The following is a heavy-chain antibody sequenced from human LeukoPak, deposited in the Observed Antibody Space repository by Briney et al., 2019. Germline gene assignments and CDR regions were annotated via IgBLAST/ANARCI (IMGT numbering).Heavy chain of an antibody. Sequence: PGGSLRLSCAASGFTFSNAWMSWVRQAPGKGLEWVGRIKSKTDGGTTDYAAPVKGRFTISRDDSKSTLYLQMNSLKTEDTAVYYCTTDWDPRFPYFDYWGQGTLVTVSS. CDR3: TTDWDPRFPYFDY. V-gene: IGHV3-15*01. J-gene: IGHJ4*02. CDR1: GFTFSNAW. D-gene: IGHD1-26*01. CDR2: IKSKTDGGTT.